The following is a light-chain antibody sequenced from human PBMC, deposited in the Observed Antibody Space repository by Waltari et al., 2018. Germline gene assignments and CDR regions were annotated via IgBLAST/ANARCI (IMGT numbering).Light chain of an antibody. V-gene: IGLV2-11*01. Sequence: QSALTQPRSVSGSPGQSVTISCTGNSGDVGGYNFVSWYQHHPGKAPKVLIYDVNERPSGVPDRFSGSKSGNTASLTISGLQPEDEADYYCCSYAGSYTLIFGGGTKLTVL. CDR3: CSYAGSYTLI. J-gene: IGLJ2*01. CDR1: SGDVGGYNF. CDR2: DVN.